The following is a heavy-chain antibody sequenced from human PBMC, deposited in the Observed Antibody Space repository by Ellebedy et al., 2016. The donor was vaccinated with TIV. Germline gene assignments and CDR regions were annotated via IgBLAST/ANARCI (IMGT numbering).Heavy chain of an antibody. J-gene: IGHJ6*02. V-gene: IGHV1-18*01. CDR3: ATPSITMVRGVIPSYGMDV. D-gene: IGHD3-10*01. CDR2: ISAYNGNT. Sequence: ASVKVSCKASGYTFTSYGISWVRQAPGQGLEWMGWISAYNGNTNYAQKLQGRVTMTTDTSTSTAYMELRSLRSDDTAVYYCATPSITMVRGVIPSYGMDVWGQGTTVTVSS. CDR1: GYTFTSYG.